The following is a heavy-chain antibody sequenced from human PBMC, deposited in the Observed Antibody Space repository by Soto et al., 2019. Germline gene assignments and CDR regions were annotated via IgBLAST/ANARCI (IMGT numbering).Heavy chain of an antibody. V-gene: IGHV4-59*01. D-gene: IGHD2-21*01. CDR3: AKDYLWTGFDP. J-gene: IGHJ5*02. CDR1: DGSISSYY. Sequence: SETLSLTCTVSDGSISSYYWSWIRQPPGKGLEWIGYVYYSGTTNYNPSLKSRVTISVDTSKNQFSLKLKSVTAADTAVYYCAKDYLWTGFDPWGQGILVTVSS. CDR2: VYYSGTT.